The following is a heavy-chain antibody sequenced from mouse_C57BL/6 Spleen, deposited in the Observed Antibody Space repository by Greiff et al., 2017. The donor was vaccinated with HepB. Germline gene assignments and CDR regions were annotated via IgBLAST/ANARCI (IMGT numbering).Heavy chain of an antibody. J-gene: IGHJ1*03. CDR2: ISDGGSYT. D-gene: IGHD1-1*01. V-gene: IGHV5-4*01. CDR3: ARDTTTVVATYWYFDV. Sequence: EVKLVESGGGLVKPGGSLKLSCAASGFTFSSYAMSWVRQTPEKRLEWVATISDGGSYTYYPDNVKGRFTISRDNAKNNLYLQMSHLKSEDTAMYYCARDTTTVVATYWYFDVWGTGTTVTVSS. CDR1: GFTFSSYA.